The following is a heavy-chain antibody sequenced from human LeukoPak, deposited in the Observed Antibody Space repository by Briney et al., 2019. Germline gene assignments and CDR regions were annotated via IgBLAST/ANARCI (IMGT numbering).Heavy chain of an antibody. CDR3: ARRYNYGYFDY. V-gene: IGHV4-39*01. CDR2: FHYSGST. Sequence: SETLSLTCTVSGGSISSTSYYWGWIRQPPGKGLEWIGSFHYSGSTYYNPSLKSRVTISVDTSKNQFSLNLSSVTAADTAVYYCARRYNYGYFDYWGQGNLVIVSS. CDR1: GGSISSTSYY. D-gene: IGHD5-18*01. J-gene: IGHJ4*02.